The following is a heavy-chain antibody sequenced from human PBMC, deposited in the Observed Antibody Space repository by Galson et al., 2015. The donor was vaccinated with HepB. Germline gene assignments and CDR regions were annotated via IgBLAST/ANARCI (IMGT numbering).Heavy chain of an antibody. CDR2: ISSSGGVT. V-gene: IGHV3-23*01. CDR3: AKGPLYYDILTGYYPT. Sequence: SLRLSCAVSGFRFSDYWMSWVRQGPGRGLKWVSAISSSGGVTYYADSVKGRFTISRDTSNNTLYLQMNSLRAEDTAIYYCAKGPLYYDILTGYYPTWGQGTLVTVSS. J-gene: IGHJ5*02. D-gene: IGHD3-9*01. CDR1: GFRFSDYW.